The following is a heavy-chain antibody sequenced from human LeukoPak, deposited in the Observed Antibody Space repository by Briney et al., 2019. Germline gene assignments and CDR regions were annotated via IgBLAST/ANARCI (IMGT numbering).Heavy chain of an antibody. V-gene: IGHV1-18*01. CDR3: ARSYDYDSSGYLFWYFDL. CDR2: ISAYNGNT. CDR1: GYTFTSYG. J-gene: IGHJ2*01. D-gene: IGHD3-22*01. Sequence: GASVKVSCKASGYTFTSYGISWVRQAPGQGLEWMGWISAYNGNTNYAQKLQGRVTMTTDTSTSTAYMELRSLRSDDTAVYYCARSYDYDSSGYLFWYFDLWGRGTLVTVSP.